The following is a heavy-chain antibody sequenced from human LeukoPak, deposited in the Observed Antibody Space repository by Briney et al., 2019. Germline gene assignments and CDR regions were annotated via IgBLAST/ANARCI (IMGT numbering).Heavy chain of an antibody. Sequence: GASVKVSCKASGYTFTSYDINWVRQATGQGLEWMGWMNPNSGNTGYAQKFQGRVTMTRNTSISTAYMELSSLRSEDTAVYYCARGSLLDWGEHLDYGDYVGDYWGQGTLVTVSS. J-gene: IGHJ4*02. V-gene: IGHV1-8*01. CDR2: MNPNSGNT. CDR3: ARGSLLDWGEHLDYGDYVGDY. CDR1: GYTFTSYD. D-gene: IGHD4-17*01.